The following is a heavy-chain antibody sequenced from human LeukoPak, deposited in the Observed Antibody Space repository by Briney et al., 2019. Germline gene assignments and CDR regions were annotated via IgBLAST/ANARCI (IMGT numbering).Heavy chain of an antibody. CDR1: GYIFTRYD. V-gene: IGHV1-8*01. CDR3: ARGMDTAF. CDR2: MNPNTGNT. D-gene: IGHD5-18*01. Sequence: GASVKVSCKASGYIFTRYDGNWVRQATGQGLEWMGWMNPNTGNTVYAQKFQGRVTMTRDTSIKTAYMELSSLRSEDTAVYFCARGMDTAFWGQGTLVTVSS. J-gene: IGHJ4*02.